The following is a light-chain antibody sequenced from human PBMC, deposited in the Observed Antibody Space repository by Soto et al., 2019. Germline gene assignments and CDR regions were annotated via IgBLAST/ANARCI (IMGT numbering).Light chain of an antibody. CDR1: QAVPSY. V-gene: IGKV3-11*01. Sequence: EVVLTQSPATLSLSPGERATLSCRASQAVPSYLAWYQQKPGQAPRLLIYDISNRATGIPARFSGSGSATDCTLTISSLEPEDVAVYYCHQRNSWPRSTFGQGTKLETK. CDR3: HQRNSWPRST. CDR2: DIS. J-gene: IGKJ2*02.